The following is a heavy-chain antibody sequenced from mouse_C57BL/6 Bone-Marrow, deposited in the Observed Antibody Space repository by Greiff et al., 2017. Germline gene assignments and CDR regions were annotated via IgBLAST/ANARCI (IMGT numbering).Heavy chain of an antibody. CDR1: GFTFSSYG. CDR3: ARHYGYYGSSYVGDFDY. J-gene: IGHJ2*01. Sequence: EVKLVESGGDLVKPGGSLKLSCAASGFTFSSYGMSWVRQTPDKRLEWVATISSGGSYTYYPDSVKGRFTISRDNAKNTLYLQMSSLKSEDTAMYYCARHYGYYGSSYVGDFDYWGQGTTLTVSS. V-gene: IGHV5-6*01. CDR2: ISSGGSYT. D-gene: IGHD1-1*01.